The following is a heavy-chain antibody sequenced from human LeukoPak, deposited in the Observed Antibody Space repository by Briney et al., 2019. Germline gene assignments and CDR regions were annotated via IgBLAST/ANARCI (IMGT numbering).Heavy chain of an antibody. J-gene: IGHJ4*02. CDR3: ARWSSGWYY. V-gene: IGHV3-7*05. CDR1: GFTFSNYW. Sequence: GGSLRLSCAASGFTFSNYWMSWVRQAPGKGLEWVANIKQDGSATYYVDSVKGRFTISRDNAKNSLYLQMNSLRVEDAALYYCARWSSGWYYWGQGILVTVPS. D-gene: IGHD6-19*01. CDR2: IKQDGSAT.